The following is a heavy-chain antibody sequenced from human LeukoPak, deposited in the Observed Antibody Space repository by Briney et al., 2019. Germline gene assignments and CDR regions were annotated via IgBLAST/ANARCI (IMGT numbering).Heavy chain of an antibody. D-gene: IGHD3-10*01. CDR1: GDSVSSNSAA. Sequence: SQTLSLTCAISGDSVSSNSAAWNWIRQSPSRGLEWLGRTYCRSKWYNDYAVSVKSRITISPDTSKNQFSLQLNSVTPEDTAVYYCARGSDITMVRGTLNYFDYWGQGTLVTVSS. V-gene: IGHV6-1*01. CDR2: TYCRSKWYN. J-gene: IGHJ4*02. CDR3: ARGSDITMVRGTLNYFDY.